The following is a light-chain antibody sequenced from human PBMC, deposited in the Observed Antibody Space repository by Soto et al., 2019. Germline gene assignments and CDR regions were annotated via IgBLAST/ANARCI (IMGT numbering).Light chain of an antibody. CDR1: QRVSRY. CDR3: QQRSNRPIP. J-gene: IGKJ5*01. CDR2: DAS. Sequence: EIVLTQSPATLSLSPGERATLSCRASQRVSRYLAWYQQKPGQAPRLLSYDASNRATGIPARFSGSGSGTDFTLTISRLEPEDCAAYYRQQRSNRPIPFGQGTRLVIK. V-gene: IGKV3-11*01.